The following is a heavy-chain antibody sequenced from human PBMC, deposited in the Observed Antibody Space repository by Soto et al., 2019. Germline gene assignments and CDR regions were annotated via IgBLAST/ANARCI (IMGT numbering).Heavy chain of an antibody. Sequence: PSETLSLTCTVSGGSVSSGSYYWSWIRQPPGKGLEWIGYIYYSGSTKYNPSLKSRVTISVDRSKNQFSLKLSSVTAADTAVYYCAAGAIFGVVPLDYWGQGTLVTVSS. CDR1: GGSVSSGSYY. CDR2: IYYSGST. D-gene: IGHD3-3*01. J-gene: IGHJ4*02. CDR3: AAGAIFGVVPLDY. V-gene: IGHV4-61*01.